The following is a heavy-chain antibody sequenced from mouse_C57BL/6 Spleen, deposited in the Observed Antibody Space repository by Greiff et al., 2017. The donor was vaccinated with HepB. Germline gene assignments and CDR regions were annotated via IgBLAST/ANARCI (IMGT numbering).Heavy chain of an antibody. CDR3: ARGNYAKRDAMDY. CDR2: IYPGSGST. V-gene: IGHV1-55*01. CDR1: GYTFTSYW. Sequence: VQLQQPGAELVKPGASVKMSCKASGYTFTSYWITWVKQRPGQGLEWIGDIYPGSGSTNYNEKFKSKATLTVDTSSSTAYMQRSSLTSEDSAVYYCARGNYAKRDAMDYWGQGTSVTVSS. J-gene: IGHJ4*01. D-gene: IGHD2-1*01.